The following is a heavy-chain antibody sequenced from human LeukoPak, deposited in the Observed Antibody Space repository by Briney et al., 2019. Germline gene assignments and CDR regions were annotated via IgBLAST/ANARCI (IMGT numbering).Heavy chain of an antibody. D-gene: IGHD6-19*01. CDR3: ATDSSGWYDIGY. V-gene: IGHV3-23*01. CDR1: GFTFSSYA. Sequence: GGSLRLSCAASGFTFSSYAMSWVRQAPGKGLEWVSAISGSGGSTYYADSVKGRFTISRDNSKNTLYLQMNSLRAEDTAVYYCATDSSGWYDIGYWGQGTLVTVSS. CDR2: ISGSGGST. J-gene: IGHJ4*02.